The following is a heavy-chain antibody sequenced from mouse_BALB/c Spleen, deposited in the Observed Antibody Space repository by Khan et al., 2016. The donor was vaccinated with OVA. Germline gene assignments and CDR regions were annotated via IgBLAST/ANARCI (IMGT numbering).Heavy chain of an antibody. J-gene: IGHJ2*01. Sequence: QVQLQQSGAELAKPGASVKMSCKASGYTFINYWILWVKQRPGQGLEWIGYINPSTGYTEYNQNFKDKATLTADKSSRTAYMQLSSLTSADSAVYYGARRGLRWDFDYWGQGTTLTVSS. CDR2: INPSTGYT. CDR1: GYTFINYW. CDR3: ARRGLRWDFDY. V-gene: IGHV1-7*01. D-gene: IGHD1-1*01.